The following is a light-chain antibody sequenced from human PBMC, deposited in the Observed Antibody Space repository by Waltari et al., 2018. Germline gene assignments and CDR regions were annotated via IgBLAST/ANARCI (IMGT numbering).Light chain of an antibody. J-gene: IGKJ2*01. Sequence: EIVLTQSPATLSLSPGERATLSCRASQSVGSYLAWYQQKPGKAPRLLIYDASNRATGIPARFSGSGSGTDFTFTISSLESEDFVVYYCHQRLIWPYTFGQGTKLEIK. CDR3: HQRLIWPYT. CDR1: QSVGSY. V-gene: IGKV3-11*01. CDR2: DAS.